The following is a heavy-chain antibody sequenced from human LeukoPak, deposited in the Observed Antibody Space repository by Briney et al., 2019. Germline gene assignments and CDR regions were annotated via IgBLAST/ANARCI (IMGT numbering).Heavy chain of an antibody. CDR1: GGSFSGYY. D-gene: IGHD3-22*01. Sequence: PSETLSLTCAVYGGSFSGYYWSWIRQPPGKGLEWIGEINHSGSTNYNPSLKSRVTISVDTSKNQFSLKLSSVTAADTAVYYCARVNYYDSSGYYYPEYWGQGTLVTVSS. V-gene: IGHV4-34*01. CDR3: ARVNYYDSSGYYYPEY. CDR2: INHSGST. J-gene: IGHJ4*02.